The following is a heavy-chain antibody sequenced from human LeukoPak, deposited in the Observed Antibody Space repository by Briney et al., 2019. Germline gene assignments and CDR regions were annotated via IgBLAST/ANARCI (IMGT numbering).Heavy chain of an antibody. CDR1: GYTFSSLA. CDR3: EKRLGLTGFDY. Sequence: GGSLRLSCAASGYTFSSLAMTWVRQAPGEGLEWVSNISAAGGGTHYADSVKRRFTISRDNSRDTLYLHKNSPRGEDTAIYFCEKRLGLTGFDYWGQGTLVTVSS. V-gene: IGHV3-23*01. J-gene: IGHJ4*02. CDR2: ISAAGGGT. D-gene: IGHD3-16*01.